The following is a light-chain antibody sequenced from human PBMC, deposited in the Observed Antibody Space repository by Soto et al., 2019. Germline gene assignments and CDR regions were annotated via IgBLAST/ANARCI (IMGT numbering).Light chain of an antibody. CDR1: SNDIGTYDY. V-gene: IGLV2-14*01. CDR2: GVH. Sequence: QSALTQPISVSGSPGQSITIACAGDSNDIGTYDYVCWYQQHPGKAPRLLIHGVHNRSPGISGRFSASKSGLTASLTISGLQAEDEADYYCTAFSANRVYLFGPGTKVTVL. CDR3: TAFSANRVYL. J-gene: IGLJ1*01.